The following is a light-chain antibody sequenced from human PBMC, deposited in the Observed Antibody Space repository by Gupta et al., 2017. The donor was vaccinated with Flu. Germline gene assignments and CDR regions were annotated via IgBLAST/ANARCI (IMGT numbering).Light chain of an antibody. CDR3: QQYNAYPLT. CDR2: EAS. J-gene: IGKJ4*01. Sequence: DIKMTQSPSTLSAVVGDRVTLTCRASQNINKWLAWYQQKPGKAPRLLIYEASTLESGVPSRFNGGGSGTEFTLTISSLQPHDVATFYCQQYNAYPLTFGGGTAVEIK. V-gene: IGKV1-5*03. CDR1: QNINKW.